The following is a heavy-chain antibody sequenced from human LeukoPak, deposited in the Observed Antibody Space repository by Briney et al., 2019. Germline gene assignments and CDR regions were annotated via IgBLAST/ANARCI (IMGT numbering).Heavy chain of an antibody. D-gene: IGHD5-18*01. V-gene: IGHV4-34*01. J-gene: IGHJ4*02. CDR2: INHSGST. CDR1: GGSFSGYY. Sequence: PSETLSLTCAVYGGSFSGYYWSWIRQPPVKGLEWIGEINHSGSTNYNPSLKSRVTISVDTSKNQFSLKLSSVTAADTAVYYCARGDQSGYRYGRYIDYWGQGTLVTVSS. CDR3: ARGDQSGYRYGRYIDY.